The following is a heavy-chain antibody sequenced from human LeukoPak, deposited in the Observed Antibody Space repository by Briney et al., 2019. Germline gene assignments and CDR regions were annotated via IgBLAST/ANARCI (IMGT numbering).Heavy chain of an antibody. CDR3: ARLGVKRITIFGVVSAFFDY. V-gene: IGHV4-34*01. D-gene: IGHD3-3*01. CDR2: INHSGST. CDR1: GGSFSGYY. J-gene: IGHJ4*02. Sequence: SETLSLTCAVYGGSFSGYYWSWIRQPPGKGLEWIGEINHSGSTNYNPSLKSRVTISVDTSKNQFSLKLSSVTAADTAVYYCARLGVKRITIFGVVSAFFDYWGQGTLVTVSS.